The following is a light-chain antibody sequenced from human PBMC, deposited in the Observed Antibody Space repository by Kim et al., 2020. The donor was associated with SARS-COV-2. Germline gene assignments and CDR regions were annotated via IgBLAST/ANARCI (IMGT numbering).Light chain of an antibody. Sequence: GGTVTLTCASSTGAVTSSNYPNWFQQKPGQAPSALIYSATTTHSWTPARFSGSLLGGKAALTLSGVQAEDGAEYYCLLYYGADNWVFGGGTQLTVL. J-gene: IGLJ3*02. CDR1: TGAVTSSNY. CDR2: SAT. CDR3: LLYYGADNWV. V-gene: IGLV7-43*01.